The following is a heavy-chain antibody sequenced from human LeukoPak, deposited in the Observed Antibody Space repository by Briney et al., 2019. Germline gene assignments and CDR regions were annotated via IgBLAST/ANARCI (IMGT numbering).Heavy chain of an antibody. D-gene: IGHD3-22*01. J-gene: IGHJ4*02. Sequence: GGSLRLSCAASGFTFSNAWMNWVRQAPGKGPEWVGRIKSKTDGGTTDYAAPVKGRFTISRDDSKNTLYLQMNSLKTEDTAVYYCTILASGYVASFDYWGQGTLVTVSS. V-gene: IGHV3-15*07. CDR2: IKSKTDGGTT. CDR3: TILASGYVASFDY. CDR1: GFTFSNAW.